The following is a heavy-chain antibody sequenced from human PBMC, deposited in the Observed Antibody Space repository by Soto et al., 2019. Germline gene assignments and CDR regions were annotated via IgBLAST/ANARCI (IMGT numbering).Heavy chain of an antibody. CDR1: GFTFSSYG. CDR3: AREVGWYSSSSRRRSYYFDY. V-gene: IGHV3-33*01. CDR2: IWYDGSNK. D-gene: IGHD6-6*01. Sequence: GGSLRLSCAASGFTFSSYGMHWVRQAPGKGLEWVAVIWYDGSNKYYADSVKGRFTISRDNSKNTLYLQMNSLRAEDTAVYYCAREVGWYSSSSRRRSYYFDYWGQGTLVTVSS. J-gene: IGHJ4*02.